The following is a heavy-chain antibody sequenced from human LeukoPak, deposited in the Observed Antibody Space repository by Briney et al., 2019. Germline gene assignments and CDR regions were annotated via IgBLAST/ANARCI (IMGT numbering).Heavy chain of an antibody. V-gene: IGHV1-2*06. J-gene: IGHJ5*02. D-gene: IGHD6-19*01. CDR3: ARVWGSDEVAGNDP. CDR2: INPNSGGT. CDR1: GYTFTGYY. Sequence: ASVKVSCKASGYTFTGYYMHWVRQAPGQGLEWMGRINPNSGGTNYAQKFQGRVTMTRDTSISTAYMELSRLRSDDTAVYYCARVWGSDEVAGNDPWSQGTLVTVSS.